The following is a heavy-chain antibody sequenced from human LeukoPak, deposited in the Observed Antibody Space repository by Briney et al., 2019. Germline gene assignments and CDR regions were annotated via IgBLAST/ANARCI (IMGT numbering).Heavy chain of an antibody. D-gene: IGHD3-3*01. Sequence: QPGGSLSLSCVVSGFTVSSNYMSWVRRAPGKGLEWVSVLYSGGNTNYADSVKGRFTISRDNSKNTVYLQINSLRSEDTAVYYCARVRFLEWLSFDYWGRGTLVTVSS. V-gene: IGHV3-66*01. CDR1: GFTVSSNY. CDR3: ARVRFLEWLSFDY. CDR2: LYSGGNT. J-gene: IGHJ4*02.